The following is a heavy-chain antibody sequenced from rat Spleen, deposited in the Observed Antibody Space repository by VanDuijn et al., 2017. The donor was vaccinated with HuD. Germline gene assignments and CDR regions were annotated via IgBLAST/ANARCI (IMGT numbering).Heavy chain of an antibody. CDR1: GFTFSSYW. D-gene: IGHD1-11*01. V-gene: IGHV5-58*01. Sequence: VQLKESGPGLVQPSQTLSLTCTVSGFTFSSYWMYWVRQAPGKGLDWVSSINTDGGSAFYPDSVKGRFTISRDNAENTVYLQMNSLRSEDTATYYCTRGGLSRFDYWGQGVMVTVSS. CDR3: TRGGLSRFDY. CDR2: INTDGGSA. J-gene: IGHJ2*01.